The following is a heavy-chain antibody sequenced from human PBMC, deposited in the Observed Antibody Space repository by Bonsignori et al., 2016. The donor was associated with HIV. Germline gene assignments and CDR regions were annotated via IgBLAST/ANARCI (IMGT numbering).Heavy chain of an antibody. J-gene: IGHJ3*01. CDR3: AKLQGLAAFDV. Sequence: EVQLMESGGGLVQPGGSLRLSCADSGFTFGTYTMTWVRQAPGKGPEWVSAISDTGGASSYADSVEGRFTISRDNSKRTLSLHMNRLRAEDTAVYYCAKLQGLAAFDVWGQGT. CDR1: GFTFGTYT. V-gene: IGHV3-23*01. CDR2: ISDTGGAS. D-gene: IGHD3-16*01.